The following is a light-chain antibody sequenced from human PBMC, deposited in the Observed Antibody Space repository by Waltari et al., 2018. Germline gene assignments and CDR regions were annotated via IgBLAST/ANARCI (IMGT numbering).Light chain of an antibody. V-gene: IGLV3-1*01. J-gene: IGLJ3*02. CDR2: QDS. CDR1: KLGNSD. CDR3: QAWDINTGV. Sequence: SYETTQPPSVSVSPGQTDSITRPGDKLGNSDCCWYQQRPGQSPVLVIYQDSKRPSGIPERFSGSNSGNTATLTISGTQAMDEADYYCQAWDINTGVFGGGTKLTVL.